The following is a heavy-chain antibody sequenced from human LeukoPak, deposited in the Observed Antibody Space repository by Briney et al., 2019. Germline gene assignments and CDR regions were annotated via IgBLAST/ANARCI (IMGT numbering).Heavy chain of an antibody. D-gene: IGHD3-9*01. CDR1: GGTFGSYA. V-gene: IGHV1-69*06. Sequence: GASVKVSCKASGGTFGSYAISWVRQAPGQGLEWMGGIIPIFGTANYAQKFQGRVTITADKSTSTAYMELSSLRSEDTAVYYCARGPYYDILTGWNGMDVWGKGTTVTVSS. CDR2: IIPIFGTA. J-gene: IGHJ6*04. CDR3: ARGPYYDILTGWNGMDV.